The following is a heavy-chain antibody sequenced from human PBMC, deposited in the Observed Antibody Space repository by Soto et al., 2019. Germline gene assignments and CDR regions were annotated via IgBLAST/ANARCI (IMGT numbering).Heavy chain of an antibody. V-gene: IGHV4-59*01. J-gene: IGHJ4*02. D-gene: IGHD5-12*01. CDR1: GVYISSYC. CDR3: VREEYIGYAHAIDH. Sequence: PSETLSLTCAVSGVYISSYCWSCIRQPPGNGLEWIGYNYYSGTTNYNPSLKSRVTISVDKSKNQFFLRLTSVTAADTDVYYCVREEYIGYAHAIDHWGPGPLVTVS. CDR2: NYYSGTT.